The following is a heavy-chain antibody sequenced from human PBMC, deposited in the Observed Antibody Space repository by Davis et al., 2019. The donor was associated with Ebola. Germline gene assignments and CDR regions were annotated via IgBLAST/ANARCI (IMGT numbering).Heavy chain of an antibody. CDR1: GGSFSGYY. Sequence: SETLSLTCAVYGGSFSGYYWSWIRQPPGKGLEWIGEINHSGSTNYNPSLKSRVTISVDTSKNQFSLKLSSVTAADTAVYSCARGRRAGDYYYGMDVWGQGTTVTVSS. CDR3: ARGRRAGDYYYGMDV. J-gene: IGHJ6*02. CDR2: INHSGST. V-gene: IGHV4-34*01.